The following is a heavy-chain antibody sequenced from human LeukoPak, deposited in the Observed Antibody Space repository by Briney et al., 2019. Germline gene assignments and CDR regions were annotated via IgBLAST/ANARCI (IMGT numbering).Heavy chain of an antibody. J-gene: IGHJ5*02. Sequence: SETLSLTCTVSGGSLNSSNYYWGWIRQPPGKGLEWIWTIYYSGSTYYNPSLKSRVTISVDTSKNQFSLKLISVTAADTAVYYCVRHGTPWGFGVVFDPWGQGSLVTVSS. CDR1: GGSLNSSNYY. CDR2: IYYSGST. V-gene: IGHV4-39*01. D-gene: IGHD3-3*01. CDR3: VRHGTPWGFGVVFDP.